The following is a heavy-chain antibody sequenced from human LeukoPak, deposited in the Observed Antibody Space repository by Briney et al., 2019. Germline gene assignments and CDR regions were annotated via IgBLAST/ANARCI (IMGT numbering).Heavy chain of an antibody. D-gene: IGHD6-19*01. Sequence: PGGSLRLSCAASGFTFSTYGMSWVRQAPGKGLEWVSGTGNSGHGGGLTYHADSVKGRFTISSDNFRNILYLQMNSLRVDDTAVYYCAKDRYSSGWYRGGNFDYWGQGTLVTVSS. CDR3: AKDRYSSGWYRGGNFDY. CDR2: NSGHGGGLT. J-gene: IGHJ4*02. V-gene: IGHV3-23*01. CDR1: GFTFSTYG.